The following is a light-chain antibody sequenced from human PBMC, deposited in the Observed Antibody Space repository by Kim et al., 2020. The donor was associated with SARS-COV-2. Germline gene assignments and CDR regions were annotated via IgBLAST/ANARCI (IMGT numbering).Light chain of an antibody. Sequence: ETVITQSPAALSVSPGERATLSCRTSQNIGINLAWYQQKPGQAPRLLIYGASTRATGISDRFSGSGSGTDFTLTISSLQSEDLAVYYCQQYGDWPYVFGQGTKLEI. J-gene: IGKJ2*01. CDR3: QQYGDWPYV. CDR2: GAS. V-gene: IGKV3-15*01. CDR1: QNIGIN.